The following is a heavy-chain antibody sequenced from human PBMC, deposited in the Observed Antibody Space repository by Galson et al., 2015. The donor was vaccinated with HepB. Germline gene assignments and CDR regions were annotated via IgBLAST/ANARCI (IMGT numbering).Heavy chain of an antibody. J-gene: IGHJ4*02. V-gene: IGHV3-15*01. CDR1: GFTFSNAW. D-gene: IGHD6-13*01. Sequence: SLRLSCAASGFTFSNAWMSWVRQAPGKGLEWVGRIKSKTDGGTTDYAAPVKGRFTISRDDSKNTLYLQMNSLKTEDTAVYYCTTAVIAAGADYWGQGTLVTVSS. CDR3: TTAVIAAGADY. CDR2: IKSKTDGGTT.